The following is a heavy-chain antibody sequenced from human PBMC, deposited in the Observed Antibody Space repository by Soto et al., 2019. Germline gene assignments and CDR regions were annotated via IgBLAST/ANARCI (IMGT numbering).Heavy chain of an antibody. Sequence: EVQLVASGGGLVQPGGSLRLSCAASGFTFSNYWMHWVRLTPGKGLVWVSRIKGDGSSTLYADSVKGRFTISRDNAKSKLFLQMNSRGAEDTAVYYCTRASMERRNNLAYWGQGTVVTVSS. J-gene: IGHJ4*02. CDR2: IKGDGSST. CDR3: TRASMERRNNLAY. D-gene: IGHD1-1*01. V-gene: IGHV3-74*01. CDR1: GFTFSNYW.